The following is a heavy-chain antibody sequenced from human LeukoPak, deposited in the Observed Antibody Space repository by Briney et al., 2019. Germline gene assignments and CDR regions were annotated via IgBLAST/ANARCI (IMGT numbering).Heavy chain of an antibody. CDR3: ATSRNWYFDL. J-gene: IGHJ2*01. V-gene: IGHV4-34*01. CDR2: INHSGST. Sequence: PSETLSLTCAVYGGSFSGYYWSWIRQPPGKGLEWIGEINHSGSTNYNPSLKSRVTISVDTSKNQFSLKLSSVTAADTAVYYCATSRNWYFDLWAVAPWSLSPQ. CDR1: GGSFSGYY.